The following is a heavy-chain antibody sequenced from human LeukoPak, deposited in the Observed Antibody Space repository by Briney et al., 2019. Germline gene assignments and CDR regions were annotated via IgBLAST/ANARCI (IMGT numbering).Heavy chain of an antibody. Sequence: GGSLRLSCAASGFTFSSYWVHWVRQAPGKGLVWVSHVNSDGSGTSYADSVKGRFTISRDNAKNTLYLQMNSLRAEDTAVYYCAKVPKGGYFDYWGQGTLVTVSS. J-gene: IGHJ4*02. D-gene: IGHD2-2*01. CDR1: GFTFSSYW. CDR2: VNSDGSGT. V-gene: IGHV3-74*01. CDR3: AKVPKGGYFDY.